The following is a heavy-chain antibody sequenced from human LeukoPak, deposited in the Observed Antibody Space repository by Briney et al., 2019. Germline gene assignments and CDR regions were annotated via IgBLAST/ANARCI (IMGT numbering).Heavy chain of an antibody. CDR2: ISYRSSPI. J-gene: IGHJ4*02. Sequence: GGSLRLSRTASGFTFSDCDMSWVRQAPGKGLEWVSSISYRSSPIYYADSVKGRFTISRDNAMNSLYLQMDSLRAGDTAVYYCARAYPPLRTAAAGDQWGQGTLVTVSS. CDR1: GFTFSDCD. V-gene: IGHV3-21*01. D-gene: IGHD6-13*01. CDR3: ARAYPPLRTAAAGDQ.